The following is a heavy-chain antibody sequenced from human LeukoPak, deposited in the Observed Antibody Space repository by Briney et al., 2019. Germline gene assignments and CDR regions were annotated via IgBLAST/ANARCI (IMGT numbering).Heavy chain of an antibody. Sequence: SETLSLTCTVSGGSISSYYWSWIRQPPGKGLEWIGYIYYSGSTNYNPSLKSRVTISVDTSKNQFSLKLSSVTAADTAVYYCARFFQWELHAFDIWGQGTMVTVSS. V-gene: IGHV4-59*08. J-gene: IGHJ3*02. CDR2: IYYSGST. D-gene: IGHD1-26*01. CDR3: ARFFQWELHAFDI. CDR1: GGSISSYY.